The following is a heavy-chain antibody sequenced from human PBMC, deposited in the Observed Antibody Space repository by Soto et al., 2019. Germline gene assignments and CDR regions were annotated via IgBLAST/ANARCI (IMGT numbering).Heavy chain of an antibody. CDR2: TYFRSKWYS. V-gene: IGHV6-1*01. CDR1: GDSVSSNSAA. CDR3: ARGSIRPNIRTYYYYYGMDV. J-gene: IGHJ6*02. Sequence: SQTLSLTCAISGDSVSSNSAAWNWIRQSPSGGLEWLGRTYFRSKWYSYYAVSVKSRITINPDTSKNQFSLKLSSVTAADTAVYYCARGSIRPNIRTYYYYYGMDVWGQGTTVTVSS. D-gene: IGHD2-2*01.